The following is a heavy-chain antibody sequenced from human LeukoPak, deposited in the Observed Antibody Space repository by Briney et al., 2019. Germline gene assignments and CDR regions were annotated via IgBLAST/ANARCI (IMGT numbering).Heavy chain of an antibody. D-gene: IGHD4-17*01. CDR2: IYSGGNT. Sequence: PGGSLRLFCAASGGTFSSYAMSWVRQAPGRGLEWVSFIYSGGNTHYSDSVKGRFTISRDNSKNTLYLQMNSLRADDTAVYYCARRAGEYSHPYDYWGQGTLVTVSS. CDR1: GGTFSSYA. CDR3: ARRAGEYSHPYDY. V-gene: IGHV3-23*05. J-gene: IGHJ4*02.